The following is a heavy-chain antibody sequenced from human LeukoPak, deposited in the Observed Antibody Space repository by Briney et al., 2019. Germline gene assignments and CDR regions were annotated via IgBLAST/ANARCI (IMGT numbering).Heavy chain of an antibody. CDR2: ISAYNGNA. CDR1: GYTFTSYG. Sequence: GASVKVSCKASGYTFTSYGISWVRQAPGQGLEWMGWISAYNGNANYAQKLQGRVTMTTDTSTSTAYMELRSLRSDDTAVYYCAREVVYDILTGSSLPLYYYYGMDVWGQGTTVTVSS. CDR3: AREVVYDILTGSSLPLYYYYGMDV. J-gene: IGHJ6*02. V-gene: IGHV1-18*01. D-gene: IGHD3-9*01.